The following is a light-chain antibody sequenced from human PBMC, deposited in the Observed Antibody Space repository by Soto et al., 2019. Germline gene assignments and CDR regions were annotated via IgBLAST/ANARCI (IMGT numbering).Light chain of an antibody. J-gene: IGKJ2*01. Sequence: EIVMTQSPATLSVSPGERATLSCRASQSVSSNLAWYQQKPGQAPRLLIYGASTRATGIPARFSGSGSGTEFTLTISSLQSEDFAVYYCQQYNNWPLYTFGQGTQLEIQ. CDR3: QQYNNWPLYT. CDR2: GAS. V-gene: IGKV3-15*01. CDR1: QSVSSN.